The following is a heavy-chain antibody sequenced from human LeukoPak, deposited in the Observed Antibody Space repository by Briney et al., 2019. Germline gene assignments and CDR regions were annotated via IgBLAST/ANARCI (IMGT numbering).Heavy chain of an antibody. Sequence: SETLSLTXTVSGGSISSTSYYWRWIRQPPGKGLEWIGSIYYSGTTYYNPSLKSRVTISVDTSKNQFSLKLSSVTAADTAVYYCASRLRWPSYFDYWGQGTPVTVSS. CDR1: GGSISSTSYY. CDR3: ASRLRWPSYFDY. D-gene: IGHD4-23*01. J-gene: IGHJ4*01. V-gene: IGHV4-39*01. CDR2: IYYSGTT.